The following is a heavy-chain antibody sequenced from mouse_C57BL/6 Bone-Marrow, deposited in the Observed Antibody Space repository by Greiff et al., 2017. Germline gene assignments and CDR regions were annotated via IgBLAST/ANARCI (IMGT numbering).Heavy chain of an antibody. CDR2: IYPGDGDT. CDR3: TRGLNFDV. CDR1: GYAFSSSW. J-gene: IGHJ1*03. Sequence: QVQLQQSGPELVKPGASVKISCKASGYAFSSSWMNWVKQRPGKGLEWIGRIYPGDGDTNYNGKFKGKATLTADKSSSTAYMQLSSLTSEDSAVYFGTRGLNFDVWGTGTTVTVSS. V-gene: IGHV1-82*01.